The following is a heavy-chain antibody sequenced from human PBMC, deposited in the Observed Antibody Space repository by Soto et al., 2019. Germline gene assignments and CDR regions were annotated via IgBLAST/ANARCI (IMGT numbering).Heavy chain of an antibody. J-gene: IGHJ4*01. Sequence: PSETLSLTCSVSGGSVNTDNYYWTWVRQPPGKGLEWIGNIHNNGTTNYNPSLQNRVTLSIDTSKNQYSLQLTSVTAADAALYYCARDIRGFSRALDYWARGTPVTVYS. CDR3: ARDIRGFSRALDY. D-gene: IGHD5-18*01. CDR1: GGSVNTDNYY. V-gene: IGHV4-61*01. CDR2: IHNNGTT.